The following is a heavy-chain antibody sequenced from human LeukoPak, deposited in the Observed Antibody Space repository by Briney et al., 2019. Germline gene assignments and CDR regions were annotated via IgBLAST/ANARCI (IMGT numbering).Heavy chain of an antibody. V-gene: IGHV3-66*01. CDR3: ARWYDDAFDI. D-gene: IGHD2-15*01. CDR2: IYSGGST. CDR1: GFTVSSNY. Sequence: PGGSLRLSCAASGFTVSSNYMSWVRQAPGKGLEWVSVIYSGGSTYYADSVKGRFTISSDNSKNTLYLQMNSLRAGDKAVVYCARWYDDAFDIWGEGTMVTVSS. J-gene: IGHJ3*02.